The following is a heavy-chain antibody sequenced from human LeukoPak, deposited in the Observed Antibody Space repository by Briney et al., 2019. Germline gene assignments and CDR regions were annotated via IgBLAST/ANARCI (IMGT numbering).Heavy chain of an antibody. Sequence: GGSLRLSCAASGFTFSSYAMSWVRQAPGKGLEWVSAISGSGGSTYYADSVKGRFTISRDNSKNTLYLQMNSLRAEDTAVYYCAKWPVSDYCSSTSCSYYFDSWAREPWSPSPQ. CDR3: AKWPVSDYCSSTSCSYYFDS. CDR2: ISGSGGST. CDR1: GFTFSSYA. J-gene: IGHJ4*02. D-gene: IGHD2-2*01. V-gene: IGHV3-23*01.